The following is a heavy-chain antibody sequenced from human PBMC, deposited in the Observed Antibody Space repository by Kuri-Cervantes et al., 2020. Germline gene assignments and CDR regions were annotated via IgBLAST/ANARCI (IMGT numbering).Heavy chain of an antibody. J-gene: IGHJ4*02. V-gene: IGHV3-21*04. Sequence: GESLKISCAASGFTFSSYNMNWVRQAPGKGLEWVSSISSSSTYIYYADSVKGRFTISRDNSKNTLYLQMDSLRAEDTAVYYCAKDTVVVITPNFDYWGQGTLVTVSS. D-gene: IGHD3-22*01. CDR2: ISSSSTYI. CDR1: GFTFSSYN. CDR3: AKDTVVVITPNFDY.